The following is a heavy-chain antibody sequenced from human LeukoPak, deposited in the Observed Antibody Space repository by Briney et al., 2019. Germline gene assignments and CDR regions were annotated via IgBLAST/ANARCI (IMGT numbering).Heavy chain of an antibody. CDR2: INPHNGDR. D-gene: IGHD2-21*01. V-gene: IGHV1-2*02. J-gene: IGHJ6*04. Sequence: GAAVKVSCQASGYTLTYYYIHWVRQAPGQGLEWMAWINPHNGDRKIARSFQGRVTMTWDTSTSKAYVELSRLRFDDTAVYYCARGERVVAERPAADVWGKGTTVIVST. CDR1: GYTLTYYY. CDR3: ARGERVVAERPAADV.